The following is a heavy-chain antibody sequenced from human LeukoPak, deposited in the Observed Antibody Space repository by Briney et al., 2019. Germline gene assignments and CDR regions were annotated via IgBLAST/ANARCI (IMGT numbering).Heavy chain of an antibody. CDR1: GGSFSSGSYY. CDR2: IYYSGST. J-gene: IGHJ4*02. CDR3: ARHSRKTGTVDY. Sequence: PSETLSLTCTVSGGSFSSGSYYWGWIRQPPGKGLEWIGSIYYSGSTYYNPSLKSRVTISVDTSNNQFSLKLSSVTAADTAVYYCARHSRKTGTVDYWGQGTLVTVSS. V-gene: IGHV4-39*01. D-gene: IGHD1-1*01.